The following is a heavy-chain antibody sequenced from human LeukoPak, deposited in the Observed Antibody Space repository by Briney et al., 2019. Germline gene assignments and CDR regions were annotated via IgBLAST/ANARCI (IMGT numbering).Heavy chain of an antibody. CDR1: GGSLSSYY. CDR2: IYYSGGT. J-gene: IGHJ4*02. V-gene: IGHV4-59*12. D-gene: IGHD3-10*01. CDR3: TRDAGTFDY. Sequence: SETLSLTCTVSGGSLSSYYWSWIRQTPGKGLEWIGNIYYSGGTKYNPSLKSRVTISVDTSKNQFSLKLSSVTAADTAVYYCTRDAGTFDYWGQGTLVTVSS.